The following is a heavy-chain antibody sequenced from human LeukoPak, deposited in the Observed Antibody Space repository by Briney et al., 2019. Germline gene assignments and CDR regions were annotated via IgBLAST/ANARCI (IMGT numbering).Heavy chain of an antibody. D-gene: IGHD2-15*01. CDR2: IKSKTDGGTT. Sequence: GGSLRLSCAASGFTFSNAWMSWVRQAPGKGLEWVGRIKSKTDGGTTDYAAPVKGRFTISRDDSKNTLYLQMHSLKTEDTAVYYCTTDEECSGGSCYSSGFDYWGEGTLVTVSS. J-gene: IGHJ4*02. CDR1: GFTFSNAW. V-gene: IGHV3-15*01. CDR3: TTDEECSGGSCYSSGFDY.